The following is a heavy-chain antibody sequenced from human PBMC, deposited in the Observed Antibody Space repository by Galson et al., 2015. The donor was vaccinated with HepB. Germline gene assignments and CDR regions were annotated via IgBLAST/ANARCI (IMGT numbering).Heavy chain of an antibody. J-gene: IGHJ6*02. Sequence: SVKVSCKASGYTFTSYAMNWVRQAPGQGLEWMGWINTNTGNPTYAQGFTGRFVFSLDTSVSTAYLQICSLKAEDTAVYYCARDWVGFGELFGHYYYYGMDVWGQGTTVTVSS. D-gene: IGHD3-10*01. CDR1: GYTFTSYA. CDR2: INTNTGNP. CDR3: ARDWVGFGELFGHYYYYGMDV. V-gene: IGHV7-4-1*01.